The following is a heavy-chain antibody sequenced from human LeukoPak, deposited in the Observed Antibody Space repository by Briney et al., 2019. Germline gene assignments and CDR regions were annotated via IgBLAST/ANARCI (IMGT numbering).Heavy chain of an antibody. CDR1: GFTFSDHG. CDR3: AKGDVPTDYFDY. D-gene: IGHD2-2*01. CDR2: ISLEGSNK. Sequence: GGSLILSCAASGFTFSDHGMLWVRQAPGKGLEGVALISLEGSNKHHADAVKGRFTISRDNSKNTLYLQMNSLRAEDTAVYYCAKGDVPTDYFDYWGRRTLVTVSS. J-gene: IGHJ4*02. V-gene: IGHV3-30*18.